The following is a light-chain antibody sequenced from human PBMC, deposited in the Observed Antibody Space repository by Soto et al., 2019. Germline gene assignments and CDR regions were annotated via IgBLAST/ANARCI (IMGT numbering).Light chain of an antibody. J-gene: IGLJ7*01. CDR2: GVS. CDR3: QVWDSSSDHAV. V-gene: IGLV2-8*01. Sequence: QSALTQPPSASGSPGQSVTISCTGTSSDVGGYSYVSWYQQHPGKAPKLMIYGVSKRPSGVPERFSGSNSGNTATLTISRVEAGDEADYYCQVWDSSSDHAVFGGGTQLTVL. CDR1: SSDVGGYSY.